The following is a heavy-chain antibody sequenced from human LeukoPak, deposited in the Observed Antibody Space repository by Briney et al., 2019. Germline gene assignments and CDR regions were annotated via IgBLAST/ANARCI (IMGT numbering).Heavy chain of an antibody. J-gene: IGHJ4*02. CDR1: GGSISSSSYY. V-gene: IGHV4-39*07. CDR2: IYYSGST. D-gene: IGHD1-14*01. Sequence: SETLSLTCTVSGGSISSSSYYWGWIRQPPGKGLEWIGSIYYSGSTYYNPSLKSRVTISVDTSKNQFSLKLSSVTAADTAVYYCARGGGHGPGVFDYWGQGTLVTVSS. CDR3: ARGGGHGPGVFDY.